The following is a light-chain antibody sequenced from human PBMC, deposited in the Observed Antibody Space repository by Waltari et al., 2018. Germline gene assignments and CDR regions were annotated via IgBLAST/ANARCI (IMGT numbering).Light chain of an antibody. CDR1: ALPNKY. V-gene: IGLV3-10*01. Sequence: SYELTQPPSVSVSPGHTARITCSGEALPNKYAYWYRQKSGQAPVLVIYEDTKRPSGIPERFSSANTGAVATLTITGAQVEDEADYYCYSTDDTGNYWVFGGGTKLTVL. CDR3: YSTDDTGNYWV. CDR2: EDT. J-gene: IGLJ3*02.